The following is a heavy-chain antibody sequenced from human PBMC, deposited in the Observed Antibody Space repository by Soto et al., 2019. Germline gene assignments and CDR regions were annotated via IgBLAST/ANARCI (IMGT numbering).Heavy chain of an antibody. CDR3: ARENACSSTSCYGMDV. D-gene: IGHD2-2*01. CDR1: GFTFSSYR. J-gene: IGHJ6*02. Sequence: XGSLRVSFAASGFTFSSYRVNWVRQAPGKGLEWVSSISSSSSYIYYADSVKGRFTISRDNAKNSLYLQMNSLRAEDTAVYYCARENACSSTSCYGMDVWGQRTTVTVSS. CDR2: ISSSSSYI. V-gene: IGHV3-21*01.